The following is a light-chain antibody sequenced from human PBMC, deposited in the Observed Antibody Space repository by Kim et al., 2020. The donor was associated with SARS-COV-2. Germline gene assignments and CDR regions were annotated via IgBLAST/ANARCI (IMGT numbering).Light chain of an antibody. CDR3: YSAADNNLV. CDR2: KDS. CDR1: VLANKY. V-gene: IGLV3-27*01. J-gene: IGLJ3*02. Sequence: VSPGQTAGITCAGDVLANKYARWFQQKPCQAPVLVIYKDSERPSGIPERFSGSSSGTTVTLTISGAQVEDEADYYCYSAADNNLVFGGGTQLTVL.